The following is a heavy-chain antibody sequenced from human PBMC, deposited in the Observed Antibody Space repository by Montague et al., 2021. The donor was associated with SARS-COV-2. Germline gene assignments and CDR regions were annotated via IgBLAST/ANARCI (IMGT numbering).Heavy chain of an antibody. CDR1: GFTFTSYG. CDR2: ITVSGAGT. CDR3: AKRGSYFFDY. J-gene: IGHJ4*02. V-gene: IGHV3-23*01. Sequence: SLRLSCAASGFTFTSYGMAWVRQAPGKGLEWVSVITVSGAGTYYAESVEGRFTISRDHSRNTLFLQMNCLRAEDTAVYYCAKRGSYFFDYWGQGTLVTVSS. D-gene: IGHD1-26*01.